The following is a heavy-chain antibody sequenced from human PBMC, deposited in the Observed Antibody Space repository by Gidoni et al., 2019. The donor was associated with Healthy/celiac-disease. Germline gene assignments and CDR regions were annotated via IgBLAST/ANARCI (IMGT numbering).Heavy chain of an antibody. V-gene: IGHV3-23*01. Sequence: EVQLLESGGGLVQPGGSLRLSWAASGFTFSSYAMSWVRKAPGKGLEWVSAIRGSGGSTYYADSVKGRFTISRDNSKNTLYLQMNSLRAEDTAVYYCAKERGAKNNWTLDYWGQGTLVTVSS. CDR2: IRGSGGST. CDR1: GFTFSSYA. CDR3: AKERGAKNNWTLDY. J-gene: IGHJ4*02. D-gene: IGHD1-1*01.